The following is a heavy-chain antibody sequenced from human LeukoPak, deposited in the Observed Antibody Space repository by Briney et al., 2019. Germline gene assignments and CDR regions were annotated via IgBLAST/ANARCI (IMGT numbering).Heavy chain of an antibody. D-gene: IGHD4-17*01. Sequence: GGSLRLSCAASGFTFSDYGMSWVRQAPGKGLEWVSGINWNGGSTDYADSVKGRFTISRDNAKNSLYLQMNSLRAEDTAVYYCATGDYGAFDIWGQGTMVTVSS. CDR1: GFTFSDYG. CDR3: ATGDYGAFDI. V-gene: IGHV3-20*04. CDR2: INWNGGST. J-gene: IGHJ3*02.